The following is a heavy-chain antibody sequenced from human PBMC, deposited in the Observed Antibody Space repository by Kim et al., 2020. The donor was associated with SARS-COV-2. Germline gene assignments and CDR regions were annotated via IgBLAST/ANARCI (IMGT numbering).Heavy chain of an antibody. V-gene: IGHV3-7*03. CDR2: IKQDGSEK. CDR3: ARESPYSSSWYRGGSGDY. J-gene: IGHJ4*02. CDR1: GFTFSSYW. Sequence: GGSLRLSCAASGFTFSSYWMSWVRQAPGKGLEWVANIKQDGSEKYYVDSVKGRFTISRDNAKNSLYLQMNSLRAEDTAVYYCARESPYSSSWYRGGSGDYWGQGTLVTVSS. D-gene: IGHD6-13*01.